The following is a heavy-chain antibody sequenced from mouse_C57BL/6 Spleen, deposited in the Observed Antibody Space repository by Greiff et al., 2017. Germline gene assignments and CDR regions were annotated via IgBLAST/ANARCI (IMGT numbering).Heavy chain of an antibody. CDR1: GYAFSSSW. D-gene: IGHD2-4*01. J-gene: IGHJ4*01. Sequence: QVQLQQSGPELVKPGASVKISCKASGYAFSSSWMNWVKQRPGKGLEWIGRIYPGDGDTTYNGKFKGKATLTADKSSSTAYMQLSSLTSADSAVYFCAVYYEYGERWYAMDYWGQGTSVTVSS. CDR3: AVYYEYGERWYAMDY. CDR2: IYPGDGDT. V-gene: IGHV1-82*01.